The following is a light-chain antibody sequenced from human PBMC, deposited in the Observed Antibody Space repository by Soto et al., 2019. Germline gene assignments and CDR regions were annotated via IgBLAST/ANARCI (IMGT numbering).Light chain of an antibody. J-gene: IGKJ2*01. CDR3: QHYDASPPRYT. Sequence: EIVLTQSTATLSLSPGERATLSCRASQSVSSSNLAWYQQKPGQAPRLGISGASSRAAGLPDRFSGSGSGTDFTLTISRLEPEDFAFYYCQHYDASPPRYTFGQGTKLEIK. CDR1: QSVSSSN. CDR2: GAS. V-gene: IGKV3-20*01.